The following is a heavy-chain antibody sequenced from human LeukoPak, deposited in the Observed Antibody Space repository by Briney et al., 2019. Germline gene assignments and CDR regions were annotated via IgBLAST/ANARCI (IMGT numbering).Heavy chain of an antibody. CDR1: GGPITSDY. J-gene: IGHJ4*02. D-gene: IGHD5-24*01. CDR2: IYSSWSP. V-gene: IGHV4-4*07. Sequence: SDTLSLPCTVCGGPITSDYWIWMRDPAGEGLEWIGRIYSSWSPSYNPSLKSRVTMSVDTSKNKFSLKVTSVTAADTAVYYCARDPDGYIDYWGQGTLVTVSS. CDR3: ARDPDGYIDY.